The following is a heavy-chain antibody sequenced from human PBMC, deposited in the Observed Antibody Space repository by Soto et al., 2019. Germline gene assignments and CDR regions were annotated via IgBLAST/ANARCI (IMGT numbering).Heavy chain of an antibody. CDR3: ARDTAVPLHQSGNYFDY. Sequence: ASVKVSCKASGYTFTSYGISWVRQAPGQGLEWMGWISAYNGNTNYAQKLQGRVTMTTDTSTSTAYMELRSLRSDDTAVYYCARDTAVPLHQSGNYFDYWGQGTLVTVSS. V-gene: IGHV1-18*01. J-gene: IGHJ4*02. D-gene: IGHD3-3*01. CDR1: GYTFTSYG. CDR2: ISAYNGNT.